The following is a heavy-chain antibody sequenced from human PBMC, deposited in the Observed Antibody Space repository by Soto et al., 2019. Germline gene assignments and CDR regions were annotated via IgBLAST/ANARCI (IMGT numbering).Heavy chain of an antibody. Sequence: PSQTLSLTCAISGDSVSSNSAAWNWIRQSPSRGLEWLGRTYYRSKWYNDYAVSVKGRITINPDTSKNQFSLTLSSVTAADTAVYFCAKAEDNGGNSRPFDSWGQGTLVTVSS. CDR1: GDSVSSNSAA. CDR2: TYYRSKWYN. J-gene: IGHJ4*02. V-gene: IGHV6-1*01. CDR3: AKAEDNGGNSRPFDS. D-gene: IGHD2-21*02.